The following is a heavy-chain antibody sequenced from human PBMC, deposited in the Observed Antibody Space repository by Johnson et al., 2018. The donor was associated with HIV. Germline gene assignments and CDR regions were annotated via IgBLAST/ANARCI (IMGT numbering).Heavy chain of an antibody. CDR3: ARRGDRYAFDI. J-gene: IGHJ3*02. V-gene: IGHV3-30-3*01. Sequence: QVQLVESGGGVVQPGRSLRLSCAASGFTFSSYAMHWVRQAPGKGLEWVAVISYDGSNKYYADSVKGRFTISRDNSKNTLYLQMNSLRAEDTAVYYCARRGDRYAFDIWGQGTMVTVSS. D-gene: IGHD4-17*01. CDR1: GFTFSSYA. CDR2: ISYDGSNK.